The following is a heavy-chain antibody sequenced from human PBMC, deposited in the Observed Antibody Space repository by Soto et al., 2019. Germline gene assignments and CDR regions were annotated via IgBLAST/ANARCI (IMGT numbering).Heavy chain of an antibody. V-gene: IGHV4-4*07. CDR1: GGSIDSYF. D-gene: IGHD3-10*01. Sequence: PSETLSPTCTVSGGSIDSYFWRLIRQSAGKGLEWIWRIYSSGSANYNPSLNSRVTMSVDPSKNEFSLRLSSVPAADAAVYYCARDRGDYGSAEYWGQGTMVTVSS. CDR3: ARDRGDYGSAEY. J-gene: IGHJ4*02. CDR2: IYSSGSA.